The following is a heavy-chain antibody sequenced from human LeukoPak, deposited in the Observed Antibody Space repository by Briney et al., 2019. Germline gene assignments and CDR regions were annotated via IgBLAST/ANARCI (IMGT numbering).Heavy chain of an antibody. CDR1: GFTLSSYG. J-gene: IGHJ4*02. Sequence: GGSLRLSCAASGFTLSSYGMHWVRQAPGKGLEWVAVISYDGSNKYYADSVKGRFTISRDNSKNTLYLQMNSLRAEDTAVYYCAKDWSDTAQYYFDYWGQGTLVTVSS. CDR2: ISYDGSNK. CDR3: AKDWSDTAQYYFDY. D-gene: IGHD5-18*01. V-gene: IGHV3-30*18.